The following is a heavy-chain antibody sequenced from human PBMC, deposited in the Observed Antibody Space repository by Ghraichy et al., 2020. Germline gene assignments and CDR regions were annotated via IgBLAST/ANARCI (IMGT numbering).Heavy chain of an antibody. CDR1: GFTFSSYS. CDR2: ISSSSSTI. V-gene: IGHV3-48*02. CDR3: ARVVIRHQGYYYYGMGV. Sequence: GGSLRLSCAASGFTFSSYSMNWVRQAPGKGLEWVSYISSSSSTIYYADSVKGRFTISRDNAKNSLYLQMNSLRDEDTAVYYCARVVIRHQGYYYYGMGVWGQGTTVTVSS. D-gene: IGHD3-22*01. J-gene: IGHJ6*02.